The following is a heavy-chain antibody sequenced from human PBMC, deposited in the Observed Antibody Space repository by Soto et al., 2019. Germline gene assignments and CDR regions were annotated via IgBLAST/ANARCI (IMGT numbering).Heavy chain of an antibody. CDR3: ARGGRYYYDSSGHFDY. V-gene: IGHV1-2*02. CDR2: INPNSGGT. D-gene: IGHD3-22*01. J-gene: IGHJ4*02. CDR1: GYTFTGYY. Sequence: ASVKVSCKASGYTFTGYYMHWVRQAPGQGLEWMGWINPNSGGTNYAQKFQGRVTMTRDTSISTAYMELSRLRSDDTAVYYCARGGRYYYDSSGHFDYWGQGTLVTVPS.